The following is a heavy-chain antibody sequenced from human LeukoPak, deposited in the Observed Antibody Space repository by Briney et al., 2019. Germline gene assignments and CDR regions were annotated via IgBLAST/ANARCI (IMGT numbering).Heavy chain of an antibody. V-gene: IGHV4-34*01. Sequence: SETLSLTCAVYGGSFSGYYWSWIRQPPGKGLEWIGEINHSGSTNYNPSLKSRVTISVVTSKNQFSLKLSSVTAADTAVYYCARGRGLRFPVDVWGQGTTVTVSS. D-gene: IGHD3-16*01. J-gene: IGHJ6*02. CDR1: GGSFSGYY. CDR2: INHSGST. CDR3: ARGRGLRFPVDV.